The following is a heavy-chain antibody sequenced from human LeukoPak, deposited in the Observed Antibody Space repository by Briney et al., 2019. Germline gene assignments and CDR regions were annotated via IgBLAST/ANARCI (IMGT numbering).Heavy chain of an antibody. V-gene: IGHV4-59*01. CDR3: ARGEVVPAAAYNWFDP. CDR2: IYYSGST. Sequence: SETQSLTCTVSGGSISSYYWSWIRQPPGKGLEWIGYIYYSGSTNYNPSLKSRVTISVDTSKNQFSLKLSSVTAADTAVYYCARGEVVPAAAYNWFDPWGQGTLVTVSS. J-gene: IGHJ5*02. D-gene: IGHD2-2*01. CDR1: GGSISSYY.